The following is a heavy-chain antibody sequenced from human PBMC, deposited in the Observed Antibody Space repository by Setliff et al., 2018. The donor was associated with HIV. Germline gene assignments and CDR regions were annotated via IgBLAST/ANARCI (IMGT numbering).Heavy chain of an antibody. CDR2: IYYSGST. CDR1: GGSISSSSYY. CDR3: ARSSYYYGSGLDS. V-gene: IGHV4-39*01. D-gene: IGHD3-10*01. J-gene: IGHJ3*01. Sequence: PSETLSLTCTVSGGSISSSSYYWGWIRQPPGKGLEWIGSIYYSGSTYYNPSLKSRVTISVATSKNQFSLKLSSVTAADTAVYYCARSSYYYGSGLDSWGQGTMVTVSS.